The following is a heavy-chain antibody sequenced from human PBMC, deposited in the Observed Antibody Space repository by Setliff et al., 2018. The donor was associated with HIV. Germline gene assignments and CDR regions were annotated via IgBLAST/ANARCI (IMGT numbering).Heavy chain of an antibody. J-gene: IGHJ4*02. CDR1: GYDFKIYD. CDR2: INPGTGNT. CDR3: ARGKIPSWRLTMLDF. V-gene: IGHV1-8*01. Sequence: VASVKVSCKASGYDFKIYDINWVRQVAGQGLEWMGWINPGTGNTGYPQNFSGRVTMTRNTSINTVYMELSSLRSEDTAIYFCARGKIPSWRLTMLDFWGQGTPVTVSS. D-gene: IGHD1-1*01.